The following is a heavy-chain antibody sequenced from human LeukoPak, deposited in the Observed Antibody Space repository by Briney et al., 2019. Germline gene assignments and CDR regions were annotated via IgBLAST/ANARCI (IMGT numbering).Heavy chain of an antibody. V-gene: IGHV1-18*01. J-gene: IGHJ6*02. Sequence: ASVKVSCKASGFTFISYGINWVRQAPGQGLEWMGWISAYNGNTNYAQKLQGRVTMTTDTSTSTAYMELRSLRSDDTAVYYCARDPSYGGYAYYYYYGMDVWGQGTTVTVSS. CDR1: GFTFISYG. CDR3: ARDPSYGGYAYYYYYGMDV. D-gene: IGHD5-12*01. CDR2: ISAYNGNT.